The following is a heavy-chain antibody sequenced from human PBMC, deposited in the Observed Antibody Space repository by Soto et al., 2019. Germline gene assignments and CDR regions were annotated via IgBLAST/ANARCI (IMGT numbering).Heavy chain of an antibody. D-gene: IGHD3-16*02. J-gene: IGHJ4*02. CDR1: GFTFSSYW. CDR2: IKPDGSEK. Sequence: EVQLVESGGGLVQPEGSLRLSCAASGFTFSSYWMSWVRQAPGKGLEWVANIKPDGSEKYYVDSVKGRFTISRDDAKNSLYLEMNSLRAEYTAVYYCARLSPYWGQGALVTVSS. V-gene: IGHV3-7*01. CDR3: ARLSPY.